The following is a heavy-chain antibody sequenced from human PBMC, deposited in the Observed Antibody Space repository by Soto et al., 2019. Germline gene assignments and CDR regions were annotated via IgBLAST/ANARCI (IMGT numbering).Heavy chain of an antibody. D-gene: IGHD5-18*01. Sequence: GGSLRLSCAASGFTFSSYGMHWVRQAPGMGLEWVAVISYDGSDKYYGDSVKGRFTISRDNSKNTLFLQMNSLRAEDSALYYCAKITPGYSYRHFYYEDWGQGTLVTVSS. CDR2: ISYDGSDK. J-gene: IGHJ4*02. CDR3: AKITPGYSYRHFYYED. V-gene: IGHV3-30*18. CDR1: GFTFSSYG.